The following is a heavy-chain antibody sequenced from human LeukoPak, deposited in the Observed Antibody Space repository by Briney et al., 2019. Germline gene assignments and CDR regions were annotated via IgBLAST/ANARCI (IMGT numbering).Heavy chain of an antibody. D-gene: IGHD4-23*01. CDR2: ISYDGNHQ. Sequence: GGSLRLSCAASGFIISHYAIHWVRQAPGKGLEWVAVISYDGNHQYYTDSVKGRFTISRDNSNHTVHLQMDSLRGEDTALYYCARSDYGGYYDMFDFWGQGTLVIVSS. CDR1: GFIISHYA. V-gene: IGHV3-30*04. CDR3: ARSDYGGYYDMFDF. J-gene: IGHJ4*02.